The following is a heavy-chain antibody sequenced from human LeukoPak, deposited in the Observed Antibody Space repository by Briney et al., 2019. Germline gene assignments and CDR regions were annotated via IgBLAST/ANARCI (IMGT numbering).Heavy chain of an antibody. J-gene: IGHJ4*02. V-gene: IGHV3-48*01. CDR2: ISSSSSTI. CDR1: GFTFSSYS. CDR3: ARDVPGTTVASRPFDY. Sequence: PGGPLRLSCAASGFTFSSYSMNWVRQAPGKGLEWVSYISSSSSTIYYADSVKGRFTISRDNAKNSLYLQMNSLRAEDTAVYYCARDVPGTTVASRPFDYWGQGTLVTVSS. D-gene: IGHD1-7*01.